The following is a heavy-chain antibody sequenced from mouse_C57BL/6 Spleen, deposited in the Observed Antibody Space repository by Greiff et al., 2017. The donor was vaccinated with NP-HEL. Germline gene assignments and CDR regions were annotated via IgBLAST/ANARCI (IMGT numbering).Heavy chain of an antibody. J-gene: IGHJ3*01. CDR1: GFTFSSYG. V-gene: IGHV5-6*02. D-gene: IGHD2-4*01. CDR3: ARHGGDYDVTAWFAY. CDR2: ISSGGSYT. Sequence: EVMLVESGGDLVKPGGSLKLSCAASGFTFSSYGMSWFRQTPDKRLEWVATISSGGSYTYYPDSVKGRFTISRDNAKNTLYLQMSSLKSEDTAMYYCARHGGDYDVTAWFAYWGQGTLVTVSA.